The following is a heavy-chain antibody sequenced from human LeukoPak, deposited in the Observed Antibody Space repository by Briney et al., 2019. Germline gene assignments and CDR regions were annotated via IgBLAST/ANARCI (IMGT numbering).Heavy chain of an antibody. V-gene: IGHV3-11*06. J-gene: IGHJ4*02. D-gene: IGHD2-21*01. Sequence: GGSLTLSCAASGFTFTDHYMTWIRQAPGKGLEWVSYISSSSSHTNYADSVKGRFTISRDNAKNSLYLQMSSLRAEDTAVYYCVRFASGGDRFDCWGQGTLVTVSS. CDR2: ISSSSSHT. CDR1: GFTFTDHY. CDR3: VRFASGGDRFDC.